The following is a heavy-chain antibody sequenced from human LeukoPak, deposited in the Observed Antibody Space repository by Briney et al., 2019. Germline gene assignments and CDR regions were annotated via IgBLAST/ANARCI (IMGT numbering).Heavy chain of an antibody. CDR2: AYYRSKWYN. V-gene: IGHV6-1*01. Sequence: SQTLSLTCAISGDSVSNNSAAWNWIRQSPSRGLEWLGRAYYRSKWYNDYAVSVKSRITINPDTSKNQFSLQVNSVTPEDTAVYYCARAPTPIIAVAGSFDYWGQGTLVTVSS. CDR3: ARAPTPIIAVAGSFDY. D-gene: IGHD6-19*01. CDR1: GDSVSNNSAA. J-gene: IGHJ4*02.